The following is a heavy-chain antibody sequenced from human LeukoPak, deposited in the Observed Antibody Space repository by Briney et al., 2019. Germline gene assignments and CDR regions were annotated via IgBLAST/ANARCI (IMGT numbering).Heavy chain of an antibody. Sequence: GESLKISCKGSGYSFTRYWIGWVRQMPGKGLEWMGIIYPGDSETRYSPPFQGQVTISADKSISTAYLQWSTLKASDTAMYYCAREGPADTKYYFDYWGQGTLVTVS. CDR2: IYPGDSET. J-gene: IGHJ4*02. D-gene: IGHD2-2*01. V-gene: IGHV5-51*01. CDR3: AREGPADTKYYFDY. CDR1: GYSFTRYW.